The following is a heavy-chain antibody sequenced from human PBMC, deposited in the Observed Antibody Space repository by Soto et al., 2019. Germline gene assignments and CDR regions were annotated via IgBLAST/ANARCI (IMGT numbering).Heavy chain of an antibody. D-gene: IGHD5-18*01. V-gene: IGHV3-23*01. J-gene: IGHJ4*01. CDR1: GFNFSNFA. CDR2: ISNSGGTT. Sequence: GGSLRLSCAASGFNFSNFAMSWVRQAPGKGLEWVSGISNSGGTTYYADSVEGRFTISRDNSKNTLHLHMSGLTTEDTAVYYCAKLTWIQLWSRNCVLDYWGHGTLVTVSS. CDR3: AKLTWIQLWSRNCVLDY.